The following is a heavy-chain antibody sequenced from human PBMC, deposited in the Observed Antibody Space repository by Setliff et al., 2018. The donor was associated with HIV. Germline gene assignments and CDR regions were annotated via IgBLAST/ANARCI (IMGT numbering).Heavy chain of an antibody. D-gene: IGHD3-22*01. CDR1: GGSISSHY. Sequence: SETLSLTCTVSGGSISSHYWSWIRQPPGKGLEWIGSIYYSGSTNYNPSLKSRVTISVDTSKNQFSLNLSSVTAADTAVYYCAREATYYYDGSGYYYFDYWGRGTLVTVSS. CDR3: AREATYYYDGSGYYYFDY. J-gene: IGHJ4*02. V-gene: IGHV4-59*11. CDR2: IYYSGST.